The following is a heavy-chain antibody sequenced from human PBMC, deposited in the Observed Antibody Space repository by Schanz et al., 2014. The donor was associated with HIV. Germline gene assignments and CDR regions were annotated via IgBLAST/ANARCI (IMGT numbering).Heavy chain of an antibody. V-gene: IGHV1-2*02. CDR2: INPSSGGT. D-gene: IGHD6-13*01. Sequence: QVQLVQSGAEVKKPGASVKVSCQASGYTFTGYYMHWVRQAPGQGLEWMGWINPSSGGTNYAQKFQGRVTMTRDTSISTAYMELSRLRSDDTAVYYCASDLSVYSSSSSVWGQGTTVTVSS. J-gene: IGHJ6*02. CDR3: ASDLSVYSSSSSV. CDR1: GYTFTGYY.